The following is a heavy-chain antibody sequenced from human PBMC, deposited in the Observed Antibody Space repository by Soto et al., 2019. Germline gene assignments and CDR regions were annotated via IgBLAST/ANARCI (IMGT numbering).Heavy chain of an antibody. J-gene: IGHJ3*02. D-gene: IGHD5-18*01. Sequence: GASVKVSCKASGYTFTSYYMHWARQAPGQGLEWMGIINPSGGSTSYAQKFQGRVTMTRDTSTSTVYMELSSLRSEDTAVYYCARTFASYGQPIDIWGQGTMVTVS. V-gene: IGHV1-46*01. CDR2: INPSGGST. CDR1: GYTFTSYY. CDR3: ARTFASYGQPIDI.